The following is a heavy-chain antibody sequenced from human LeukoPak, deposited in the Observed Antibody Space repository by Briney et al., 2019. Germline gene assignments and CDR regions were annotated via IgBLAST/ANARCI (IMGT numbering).Heavy chain of an antibody. CDR1: GFIFSSYS. Sequence: QTGGSLRLSCAASGFIFSSYSMSWVRQAPGKGLEWVSVITGSGGNTYYADSVKGRFTVSRDDSKNTLYLQMNSLRAEDTAVYYCAKDGGLWVSAHWGDSWGRGTLVTVSP. CDR2: ITGSGGNT. V-gene: IGHV3-23*01. CDR3: AKDGGLWVSAHWGDS. D-gene: IGHD7-27*01. J-gene: IGHJ4*02.